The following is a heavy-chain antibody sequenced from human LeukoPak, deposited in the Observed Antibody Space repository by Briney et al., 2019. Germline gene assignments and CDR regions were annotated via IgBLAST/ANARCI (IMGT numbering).Heavy chain of an antibody. Sequence: PGGSLRLSCAASGLTFSTYSMNWVRQAPGKGLEWVSFISSSSSIIYYADSVRGRFTISRDNAKNSLYLQMNSLRAEDTAVYYCAREYRGTFGINYFDSWGQGTLVTVSS. J-gene: IGHJ4*02. V-gene: IGHV3-48*04. D-gene: IGHD1-26*01. CDR3: AREYRGTFGINYFDS. CDR2: ISSSSSII. CDR1: GLTFSTYS.